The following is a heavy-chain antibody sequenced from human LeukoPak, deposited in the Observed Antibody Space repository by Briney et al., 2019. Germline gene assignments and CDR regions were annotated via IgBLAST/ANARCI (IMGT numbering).Heavy chain of an antibody. V-gene: IGHV4-59*01. CDR1: GGSISSYY. CDR2: IYYSGST. D-gene: IGHD3-3*01. J-gene: IGHJ5*02. Sequence: PSETLSLTCTVSGGSISSYYWSWIRQPPGKGLEWIGYIYYSGSTNYNPSLKGRVTISVDTSKNQFSLKLSSVTAADTAVYYCASSDFWSGSPSGWFDPWGQGTLVTVSS. CDR3: ASSDFWSGSPSGWFDP.